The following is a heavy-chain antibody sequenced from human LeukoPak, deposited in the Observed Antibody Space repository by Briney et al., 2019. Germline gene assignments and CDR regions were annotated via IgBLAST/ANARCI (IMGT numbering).Heavy chain of an antibody. D-gene: IGHD1-1*01. CDR3: AKRGNTISFFDP. J-gene: IGHJ5*02. CDR2: ISGSGGST. Sequence: GGSLRLSCAASGFTFSSYAMSWVRQAPGKGLEWVSAISGSGGSTYYTDSVKGRFTISRDNSKNTLYLEMNNLRAEDTALYYCAKRGNTISFFDPWGQGTLVTVSS. CDR1: GFTFSSYA. V-gene: IGHV3-23*01.